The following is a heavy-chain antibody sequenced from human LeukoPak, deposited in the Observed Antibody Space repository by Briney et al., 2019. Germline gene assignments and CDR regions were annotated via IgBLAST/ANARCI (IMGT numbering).Heavy chain of an antibody. J-gene: IGHJ4*02. CDR3: ARERIAVAGGYYFDY. Sequence: PSETLSLTCTVSGGSISSYYWSWIRHPPGKGLELIGYIYYSGSTNYNPSLKSRVTISVDTSKNQFSLKLSSVTAADTAVYYCARERIAVAGGYYFDYWGQGTLVTVSS. V-gene: IGHV4-59*01. CDR2: IYYSGST. CDR1: GGSISSYY. D-gene: IGHD6-19*01.